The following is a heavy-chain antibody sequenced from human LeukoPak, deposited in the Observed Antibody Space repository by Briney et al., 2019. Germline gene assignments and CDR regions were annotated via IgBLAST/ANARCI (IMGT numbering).Heavy chain of an antibody. CDR1: GFAFSGFA. D-gene: IGHD3-16*01. Sequence: SGGSLRLSCSGSGFAFSGFAMGWVRQAPGKGLEWVSSISGSGGNTYYADSVEGRFTVSRDNSENTVYLQMNSLRAEDTALYYCARGRGGEYVPSRFDLWGQGTLVTVSS. CDR2: ISGSGGNT. J-gene: IGHJ4*02. V-gene: IGHV3-23*01. CDR3: ARGRGGEYVPSRFDL.